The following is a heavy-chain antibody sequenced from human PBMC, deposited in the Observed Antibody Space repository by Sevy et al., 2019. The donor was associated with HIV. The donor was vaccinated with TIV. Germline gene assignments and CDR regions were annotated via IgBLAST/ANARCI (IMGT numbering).Heavy chain of an antibody. Sequence: GGSLRLSFAASGFTFSKYSMSWVRQPPGKGLEWVSTLSFGCGEINYADSVKGRFTISRDNSKSSVYLQKNNLRPEDTAVYYCAREGCTKPHDYWGQGTLVTVSS. D-gene: IGHD2-8*01. V-gene: IGHV3-23*01. CDR1: GFTFSKYS. CDR3: AREGCTKPHDY. CDR2: LSFGCGEI. J-gene: IGHJ4*02.